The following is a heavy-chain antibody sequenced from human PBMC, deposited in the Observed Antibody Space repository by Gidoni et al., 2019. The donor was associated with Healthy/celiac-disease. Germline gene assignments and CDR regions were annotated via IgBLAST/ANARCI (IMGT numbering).Heavy chain of an antibody. V-gene: IGHV3-53*01. CDR3: ARGYSSGWYLYAFDI. Sequence: EVQLVESGGGLIQPGGSLRLPCAASGFTVSRNYMSWVRQAPGKGLEWVSVIYSGGSTYYADSVKGRFTISRDNSKNTLYLQMNSLRAEDTAVYYCARGYSSGWYLYAFDIWGQGTMVTVSS. J-gene: IGHJ3*02. D-gene: IGHD6-19*01. CDR2: IYSGGST. CDR1: GFTVSRNY.